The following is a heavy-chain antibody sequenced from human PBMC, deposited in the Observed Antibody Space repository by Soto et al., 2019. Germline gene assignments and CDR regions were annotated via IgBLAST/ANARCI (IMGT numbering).Heavy chain of an antibody. CDR2: IKNDGSQT. J-gene: IGHJ5*02. V-gene: IGHV3-7*05. D-gene: IGHD1-26*01. CDR1: GSTFSIYW. CDR3: AICKGWGWFGP. Sequence: EVQLVESGGDLVQPGGSLRLSCAASGSTFSIYWMTWVRQAPEKGLEWVANIKNDGSQTYYADSVKGRFTISRDNAKNSLYLQMNGLRADDTAVYYCAICKGWGWFGPWGQGTLVAVSS.